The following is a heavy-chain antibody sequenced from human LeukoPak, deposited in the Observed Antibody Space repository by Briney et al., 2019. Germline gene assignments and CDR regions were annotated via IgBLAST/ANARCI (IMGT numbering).Heavy chain of an antibody. D-gene: IGHD1-26*01. CDR3: AKGGYSGSYLGIFDY. J-gene: IGHJ4*02. CDR1: GFTFSSYA. CDR2: ISGSGGST. V-gene: IGHV3-23*01. Sequence: GGSLRLSCAASGFTFSSYAMSWVRQAPGKGLEWVSAISGSGGSTYYADSVKGRFTISRDNSKNTLYLQMNSLRAEDTAVYYCAKGGYSGSYLGIFDYWGQGTLVTVSS.